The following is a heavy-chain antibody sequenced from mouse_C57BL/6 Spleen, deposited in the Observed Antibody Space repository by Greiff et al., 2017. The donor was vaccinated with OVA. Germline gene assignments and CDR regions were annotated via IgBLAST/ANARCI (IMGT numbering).Heavy chain of an antibody. Sequence: QVQLQQSGAELVRPGTSVKVSCKASGYAFTNYLIEWVKQRPGQGLEWIGVINPGSGGTNYNEKFKGKATLTADKSSSTAYMQLSSLTSEDSAVYFCMITGSNYDYWGQGTTLTVSS. J-gene: IGHJ2*01. V-gene: IGHV1-54*01. CDR1: GYAFTNYL. CDR2: INPGSGGT. D-gene: IGHD2-5*01. CDR3: MITGSNYDY.